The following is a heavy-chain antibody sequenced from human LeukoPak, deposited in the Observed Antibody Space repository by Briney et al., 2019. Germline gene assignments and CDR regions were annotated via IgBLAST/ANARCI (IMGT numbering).Heavy chain of an antibody. CDR2: IGTAGDT. CDR1: GFTFSSYA. J-gene: IGHJ4*02. D-gene: IGHD1-1*01. Sequence: PGGSLRLSCAASGFTFSSYAMSWVRQAPGKGLEWVSAIGTAGDTYYTGSVKGRFTISRENAKNSSYLQMNSLRAGDTAVYYCARVAKERVGGVYYFDYWGQGTLVTVSS. CDR3: ARVAKERVGGVYYFDY. V-gene: IGHV3-13*01.